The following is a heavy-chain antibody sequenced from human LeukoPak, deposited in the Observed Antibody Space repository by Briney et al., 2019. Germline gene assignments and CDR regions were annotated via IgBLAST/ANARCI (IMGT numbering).Heavy chain of an antibody. V-gene: IGHV4-39*01. J-gene: IGHJ4*02. Sequence: PSETLSLTCTVSGGSISSSSYYWGWIRQPPGKGLEWIGSIYYSGSTYYNPSLKSRVTISVDTSKTQFSLKLSSVTAADTAVYYCARLSISYYYGSGGYPDYFDYWGQGTLVTVSS. CDR3: ARLSISYYYGSGGYPDYFDY. CDR2: IYYSGST. D-gene: IGHD3-22*01. CDR1: GGSISSSSYY.